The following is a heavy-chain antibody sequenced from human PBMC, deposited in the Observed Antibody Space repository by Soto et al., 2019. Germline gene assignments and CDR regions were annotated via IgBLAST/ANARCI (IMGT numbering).Heavy chain of an antibody. CDR3: ARVAGVVVVAAIDY. Sequence: QVQLLESDPGLVKPSQTLSLTCTVSGGSISSGDYYWSWIRQPPGKGLEWIGYIYYSGSTYYNPSLKSRVTISVDTSKNQFSLKLSSVTAADTAVYYCARVAGVVVVAAIDYWGQGTLVTVSS. D-gene: IGHD2-15*01. CDR1: GGSISSGDYY. V-gene: IGHV4-30-4*01. J-gene: IGHJ4*02. CDR2: IYYSGST.